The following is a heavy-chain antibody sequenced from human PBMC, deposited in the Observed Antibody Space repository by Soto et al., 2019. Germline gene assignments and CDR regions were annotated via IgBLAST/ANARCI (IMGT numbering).Heavy chain of an antibody. Sequence: PSETLSLTCAVYGGSFSGYYWSWIRQPPGKGLEWIGEINHSGSTNYNPSLKSRVTISVDTAKNQFSLKLSSVTAADTAVYYCARRYVGRRYDGMNVWGPGTTVTVSS. D-gene: IGHD3-10*02. CDR3: ARRYVGRRYDGMNV. CDR2: INHSGST. CDR1: GGSFSGYY. J-gene: IGHJ6*02. V-gene: IGHV4-34*01.